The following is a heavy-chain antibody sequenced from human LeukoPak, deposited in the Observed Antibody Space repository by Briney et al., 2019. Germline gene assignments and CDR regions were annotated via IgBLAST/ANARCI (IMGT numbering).Heavy chain of an antibody. D-gene: IGHD3-10*01. CDR2: IASAGDT. V-gene: IGHV3-13*01. J-gene: IGHJ4*02. Sequence: GGSLRLSCAASGFTFSRYDMHWVRQATGKGLEWVSGIASAGDTFYVASVKGRFTISRENAKNSLYLQMNSLRAGDTAVYYCVRGGETGFDYWGQGTLVTVPS. CDR3: VRGGETGFDY. CDR1: GFTFSRYD.